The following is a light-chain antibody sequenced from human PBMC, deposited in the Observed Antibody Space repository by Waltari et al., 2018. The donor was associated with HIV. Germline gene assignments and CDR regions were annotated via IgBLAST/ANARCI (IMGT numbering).Light chain of an antibody. Sequence: QSVLTQPPSASGTPGQRVTISCSGSSSNIGSNYVYWYQQLPKTAPKLLIYRNNRRPSVVPYRFSGSNAGPSASLAISGLRSEDEADYYCAAWDDSLSGQVFGGGTKLTVL. CDR2: RNN. CDR1: SSNIGSNY. CDR3: AAWDDSLSGQV. J-gene: IGLJ2*01. V-gene: IGLV1-47*01.